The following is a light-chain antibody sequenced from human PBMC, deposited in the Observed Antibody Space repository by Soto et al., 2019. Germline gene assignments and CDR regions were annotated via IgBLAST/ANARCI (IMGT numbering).Light chain of an antibody. Sequence: DIQMTQSPSSLSASVGDRVTITCRASQSISSYLNWYQQKPGKAPKLLIYAASSLQSGVPSRFCGSGSGTDFTLTISSLQPEDFATYYCQQSYSTLPFTFGPGTKVDIK. CDR3: QQSYSTLPFT. V-gene: IGKV1-39*01. CDR1: QSISSY. CDR2: AAS. J-gene: IGKJ3*01.